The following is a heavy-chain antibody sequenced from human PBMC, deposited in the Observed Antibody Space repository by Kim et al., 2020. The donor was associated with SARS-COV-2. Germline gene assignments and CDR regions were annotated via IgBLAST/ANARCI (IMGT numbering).Heavy chain of an antibody. CDR3: ANPRQPDY. Sequence: GDPTAYATSVKGRFTISRDNSKNTLYLRMSSLRAEDTAIYYCANPRQPDYWGQGTLVTVSS. V-gene: IGHV3-23*01. D-gene: IGHD6-13*01. J-gene: IGHJ4*02. CDR2: GDPT.